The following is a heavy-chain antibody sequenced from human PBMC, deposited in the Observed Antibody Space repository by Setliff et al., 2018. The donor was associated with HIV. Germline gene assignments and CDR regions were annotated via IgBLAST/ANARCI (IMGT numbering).Heavy chain of an antibody. CDR2: IIPMFGSA. CDR3: ASLPRGSGYNYGFRDYYFDQ. J-gene: IGHJ4*01. D-gene: IGHD5-18*01. V-gene: IGHV1-69*13. CDR1: GYKFNSYG. Sequence: SVKVSCKTSGYKFNSYGISWVRQAPGQGLEWMGGIIPMFGSANYAQKFQGRVTITADESTNTAYMELGSLRSEDTAEYYCASLPRGSGYNYGFRDYYFDQWGQGTLVTVSS.